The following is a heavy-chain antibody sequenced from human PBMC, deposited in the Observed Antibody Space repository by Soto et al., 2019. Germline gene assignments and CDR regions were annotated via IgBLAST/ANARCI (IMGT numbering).Heavy chain of an antibody. CDR2: THYSEST. D-gene: IGHD1-26*01. J-gene: IGHJ4*02. Sequence: CTWLRQPPGNGLEWIGYTHYSESTNYNPSLESRVTISVDTSKNQFSLILNSVTAADTAVYYCARAEWELLDSWGQGTLVTVSS. V-gene: IGHV4-59*01. CDR3: ARAEWELLDS.